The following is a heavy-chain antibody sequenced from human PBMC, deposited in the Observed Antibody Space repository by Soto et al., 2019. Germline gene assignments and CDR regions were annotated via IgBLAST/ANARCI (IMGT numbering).Heavy chain of an antibody. CDR2: IYYSGST. D-gene: IGHD3-22*01. V-gene: IGHV4-30-4*01. Sequence: SETLSLTCTVSGGSISSGDYYWSWIRQPPGKGLEWIGYIYYSGSTYYNPSLKSRVTISVDTSKSQFSLKLSSVTAADTAVYYCARDYDSSGLFDYWGQGTLVTVSS. J-gene: IGHJ4*02. CDR1: GGSISSGDYY. CDR3: ARDYDSSGLFDY.